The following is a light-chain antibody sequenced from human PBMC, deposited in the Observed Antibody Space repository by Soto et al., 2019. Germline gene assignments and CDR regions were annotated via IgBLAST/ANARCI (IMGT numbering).Light chain of an antibody. CDR3: QSYDSSLSGLV. Sequence: QSALTQPPSVSGAPGQRVTISCTGSSSNIGAGYDVHWYQQLPGTAPKLLIYGNSNRPSGVPDRFSCSKSGTSASLAITGLQAEDEADYYCQSYDSSLSGLVFGGGTQLTVL. CDR1: SSNIGAGYD. J-gene: IGLJ3*02. V-gene: IGLV1-40*01. CDR2: GNS.